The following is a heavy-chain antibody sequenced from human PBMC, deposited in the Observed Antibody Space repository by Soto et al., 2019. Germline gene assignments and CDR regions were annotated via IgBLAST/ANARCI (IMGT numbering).Heavy chain of an antibody. CDR2: ISSSSAYI. CDR3: AREASSGYFSDF. D-gene: IGHD3-22*01. Sequence: EVHLVESGGGLVKPGGSLRLSCAASGFTFSDYTMNWVRQAPGKGLEWVSCISSSSAYISYTYSVKGRFTISRDNAKKSLYLQIDCLRAEDTAVYYCAREASSGYFSDFWGQGTLVTVSS. J-gene: IGHJ4*02. V-gene: IGHV3-21*01. CDR1: GFTFSDYT.